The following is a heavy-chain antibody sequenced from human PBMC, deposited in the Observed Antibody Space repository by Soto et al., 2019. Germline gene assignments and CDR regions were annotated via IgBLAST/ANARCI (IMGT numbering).Heavy chain of an antibody. D-gene: IGHD5-12*01. CDR3: ASDLCSGYDPGDY. J-gene: IGHJ4*02. CDR2: IIPMFGRP. CDR1: GGIFGSYV. V-gene: IGHV1-69*05. Sequence: QVQLVQSGAEVKKPGSSVKVSCKASGGIFGSYVFNWVRQAPGQGLEWMGGIIPMFGRPNYAQKFQGTVTITLDEYTCTACIDLIGQRSDYTAVFYRASDLCSGYDPGDYWGQGTLVTVSS.